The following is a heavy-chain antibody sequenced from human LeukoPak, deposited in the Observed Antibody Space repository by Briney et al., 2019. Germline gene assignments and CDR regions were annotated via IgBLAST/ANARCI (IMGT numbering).Heavy chain of an antibody. CDR3: ARVEEWSGYPDY. V-gene: IGHV3-23*01. CDR2: ISGSGGST. D-gene: IGHD3-3*01. J-gene: IGHJ4*02. Sequence: GGSLRLSFAASGFTFSSYAMSWVRQAPGKGLEWVSAISGSGGSTYYADSVKGRFTISRDNAKNTLYLQMDSLRAEDTAVYYCARVEEWSGYPDYWGQGTLVTVSS. CDR1: GFTFSSYA.